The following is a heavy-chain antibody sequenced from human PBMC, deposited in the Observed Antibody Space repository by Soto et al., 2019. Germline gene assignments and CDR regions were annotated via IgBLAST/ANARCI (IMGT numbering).Heavy chain of an antibody. V-gene: IGHV3-30*18. CDR1: GFTFSTNG. Sequence: QVQLVESGGGEVQPGRSLRLSCAASGFTFSTNGMHWVRQAPGKGLEWVAVISYDGSDQYHADSVKGRFTISRDNSKNTLYLQMNSLRAEDTAVYYCAKDRDTIGYYNYYYGMDVWGQGTTVTVSS. J-gene: IGHJ6*02. CDR3: AKDRDTIGYYNYYYGMDV. CDR2: ISYDGSDQ. D-gene: IGHD5-18*01.